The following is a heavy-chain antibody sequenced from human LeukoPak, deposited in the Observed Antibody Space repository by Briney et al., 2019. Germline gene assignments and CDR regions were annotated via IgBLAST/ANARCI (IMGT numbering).Heavy chain of an antibody. CDR1: GYPFTSYD. V-gene: IGHV1-8*03. CDR3: ARMWSTATSGWNWFDP. D-gene: IGHD6-13*01. Sequence: ASVKVSCKASGYPFTSYDINWVRQATGQGLEWMGWMNPNRGNTGYAQKFQGRVTFSRNTSITTAYMELSSLRSEDTAVYYCARMWSTATSGWNWFDPRGQGTLVTVSS. CDR2: MNPNRGNT. J-gene: IGHJ5*02.